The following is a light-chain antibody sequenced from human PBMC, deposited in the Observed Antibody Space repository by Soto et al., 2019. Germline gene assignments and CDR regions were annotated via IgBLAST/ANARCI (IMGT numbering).Light chain of an antibody. CDR3: CSYSGDLAL. J-gene: IGLJ2*01. Sequence: QSVLTQPRSVSGSPGQSVTISCTGTSSDVGGYDFVSWYQQHPGKAPKLMISDVSKRPSGVPDRFSGSKSGNTASLTISGLQAEDEVDYHCCSYSGDLALFGGGTKVTVL. CDR2: DVS. CDR1: SSDVGGYDF. V-gene: IGLV2-11*01.